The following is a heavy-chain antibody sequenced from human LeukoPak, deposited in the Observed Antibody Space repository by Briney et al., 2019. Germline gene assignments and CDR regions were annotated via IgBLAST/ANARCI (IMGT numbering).Heavy chain of an antibody. CDR1: GGTFRSYA. CDR3: ARPSSTIQEEVAGFDY. CDR2: IIPIFGTA. Sequence: ASVKVSCKASGGTFRSYAISWVRQAPGEGLECMGGIIPIFGTANYAQKFQGRVTITADESTSTAYMELSSLRSEDTAVYYCARPSSTIQEEVAGFDYWGQGTLVTVSS. J-gene: IGHJ4*02. D-gene: IGHD6-19*01. V-gene: IGHV1-69*13.